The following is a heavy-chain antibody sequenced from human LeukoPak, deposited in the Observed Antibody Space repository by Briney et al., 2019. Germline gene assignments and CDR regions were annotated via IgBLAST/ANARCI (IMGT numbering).Heavy chain of an antibody. CDR2: IYYSGST. CDR3: ARDPGMGVAAAGTFDY. V-gene: IGHV4-39*07. D-gene: IGHD6-13*01. CDR1: GGSISSSSYY. Sequence: SETLSLTCTVSGGSISSSSYYWGWIRQPPGKGLEWIGSIYYSGSTHYNPSLKSRVTISLDTSKNQFSLKLSSVTAADTAVYYCARDPGMGVAAAGTFDYWGQGTLVTVSS. J-gene: IGHJ4*02.